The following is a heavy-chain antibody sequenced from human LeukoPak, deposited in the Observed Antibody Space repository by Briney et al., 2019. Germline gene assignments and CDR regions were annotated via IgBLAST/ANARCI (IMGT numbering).Heavy chain of an antibody. V-gene: IGHV4-4*02. Sequence: XETLSLTCTVSGDFINSLDLWSWVRQPPGKGLEWIGEMYLSGTTHSNPSVKSRVTIDKSKNQFFLNLSSVTAADTAVYYCAGLVGRYSSGLYYYYFDYWGQGTLVTVSS. D-gene: IGHD3-22*01. J-gene: IGHJ4*02. CDR1: GDFINSLDL. CDR3: AGLVGRYSSGLYYYYFDY. CDR2: MYLSGTT.